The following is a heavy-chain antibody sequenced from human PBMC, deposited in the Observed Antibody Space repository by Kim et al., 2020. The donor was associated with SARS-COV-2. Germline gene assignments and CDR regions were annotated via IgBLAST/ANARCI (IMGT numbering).Heavy chain of an antibody. V-gene: IGHV3-7*01. J-gene: IGHJ4*02. CDR3: ARDFVTYSSSWYVWLTQSPFDY. Sequence: GGSLRLSCAASGFTFSSYWMSWVRQAPGKGLEWVANIKQDGSEKYYVDSVKGRFTISRDNAKNSLYLQMNSLRAEDTAVYYCARDFVTYSSSWYVWLTQSPFDYWGQGTLVTVSS. CDR2: IKQDGSEK. CDR1: GFTFSSYW. D-gene: IGHD6-13*01.